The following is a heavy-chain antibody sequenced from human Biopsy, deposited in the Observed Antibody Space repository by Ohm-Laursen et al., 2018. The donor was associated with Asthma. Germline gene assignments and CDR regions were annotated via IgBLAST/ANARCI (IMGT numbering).Heavy chain of an antibody. CDR2: INAGNGNT. CDR1: GYTFICYA. D-gene: IGHD3-9*01. CDR3: ARTYYDFLTGQVIDAFAI. V-gene: IGHV1-3*01. Sequence: ASVKVSCKASGYTFICYAIHWVRQAPGQRLEWMGWINAGNGNTKYSQKFQGRVTITRDTSASTAYMELSSLRSEDTAVYYCARTYYDFLTGQVIDAFAIWGQGTMVTVSS. J-gene: IGHJ3*02.